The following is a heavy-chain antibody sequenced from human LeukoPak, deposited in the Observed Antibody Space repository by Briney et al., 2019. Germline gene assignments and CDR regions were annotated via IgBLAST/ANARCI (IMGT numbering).Heavy chain of an antibody. Sequence: ASVKVSCKASGYTFTSYDINWVRQATGQGLEWMGWMNPNSGNTGYAQKFQGRVTMTRNTSISTAYMELSSLRSEDTAVYYCARGRPRWYYFDYWGQGTLVTVSS. CDR1: GYTFTSYD. CDR3: ARGRPRWYYFDY. V-gene: IGHV1-8*01. CDR2: MNPNSGNT. J-gene: IGHJ4*02. D-gene: IGHD2-15*01.